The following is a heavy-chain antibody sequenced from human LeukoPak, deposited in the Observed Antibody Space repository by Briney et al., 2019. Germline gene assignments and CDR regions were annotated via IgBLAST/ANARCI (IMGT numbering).Heavy chain of an antibody. Sequence: PSETLSLTCTVSGGSISSGGYYWSWIRQPPGKGLEWIGYIYHSGSTYYNPSLKSRVTISVDRSKNQFSLKLGSVTAADTAVYYCARGTDNPYYYYYMDVWGKGTTVTVSS. J-gene: IGHJ6*03. CDR3: ARGTDNPYYYYYMDV. D-gene: IGHD1-1*01. V-gene: IGHV4-30-2*01. CDR2: IYHSGST. CDR1: GGSISSGGYY.